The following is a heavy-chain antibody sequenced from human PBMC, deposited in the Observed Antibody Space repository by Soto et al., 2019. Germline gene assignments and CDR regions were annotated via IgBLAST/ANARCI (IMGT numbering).Heavy chain of an antibody. J-gene: IGHJ4*02. D-gene: IGHD3-22*01. Sequence: ASVKVSCKASGYPFTGSYMHWVRQAPGQGLEWMGWINPNSGGTNYAQKFQGWVTMTRDTSISTAYMELSRLRSDDTAVYYCARDEGYYDSSGYPHWGQGTLVTVSS. CDR2: INPNSGGT. V-gene: IGHV1-2*04. CDR1: GYPFTGSY. CDR3: ARDEGYYDSSGYPH.